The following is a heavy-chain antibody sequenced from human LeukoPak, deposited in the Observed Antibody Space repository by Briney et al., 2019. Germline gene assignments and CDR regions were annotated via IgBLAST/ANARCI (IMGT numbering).Heavy chain of an antibody. Sequence: GGSLRLSCAASGFTFSSNWMSWVRQAPGKGLGWVANIKQDGSEKYYVDSVKGRFTISRDNAKNSLYLQMNSLRAEDTAVYYCTRGVITRDYWGQGTLVTVSS. D-gene: IGHD3-22*01. CDR2: IKQDGSEK. J-gene: IGHJ4*02. V-gene: IGHV3-7*01. CDR3: TRGVITRDY. CDR1: GFTFSSNW.